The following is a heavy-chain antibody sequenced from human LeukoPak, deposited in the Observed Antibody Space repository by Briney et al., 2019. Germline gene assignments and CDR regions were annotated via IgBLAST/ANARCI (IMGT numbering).Heavy chain of an antibody. CDR3: ARGGLRYFDWLLEGGNDAFDI. CDR1: GFTVSSNY. V-gene: IGHV3-66*01. J-gene: IGHJ3*02. CDR2: IYSGGST. Sequence: GGSLRLSCAASGFTVSSNYMSWVRQAPGKGLEWVSVIYSGGSTYYADSVKGRFTISRDNSKNTLYLQMNSLRAEDTAVYYCARGGLRYFDWLLEGGNDAFDIWGQGTMVTVSS. D-gene: IGHD3-9*01.